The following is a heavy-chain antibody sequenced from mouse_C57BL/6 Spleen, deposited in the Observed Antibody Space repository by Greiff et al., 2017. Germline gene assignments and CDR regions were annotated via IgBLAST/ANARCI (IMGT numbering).Heavy chain of an antibody. V-gene: IGHV1-4*01. D-gene: IGHD1-1*01. CDR3: ARSGSRTGAMDY. J-gene: IGHJ4*01. Sequence: VQVVESGAELARPGASVKMSCKASGYTFTSYTMHWVKQRPGQGLEWIGYINPSSGYTKYNQKFKDKATLTADKSSSTAYMQLSSLTSEDSAVYYCARSGSRTGAMDYWGRGTSVTVSS. CDR1: GYTFTSYT. CDR2: INPSSGYT.